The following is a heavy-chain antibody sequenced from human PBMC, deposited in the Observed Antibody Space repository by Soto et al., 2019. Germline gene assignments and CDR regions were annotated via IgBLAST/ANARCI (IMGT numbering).Heavy chain of an antibody. V-gene: IGHV4-34*01. J-gene: IGHJ3*02. CDR2: MSHSGGT. D-gene: IGHD1-1*01. CDR1: GGFVSSGSYY. Sequence: QVQLQQWGAGLLKPSETLSLTCAVSGGFVSSGSYYWSWIRQPPGKGLEWSGEMSHSGGTHFNPSLKRRVTISVDTSKNQFYLKMTSVTAADTALYYCARVERGTATTVVDDFDIWGPGTMVTVSS. CDR3: ARVERGTATTVVDDFDI.